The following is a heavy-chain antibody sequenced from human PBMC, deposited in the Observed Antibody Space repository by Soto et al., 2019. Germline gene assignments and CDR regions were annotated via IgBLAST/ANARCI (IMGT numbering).Heavy chain of an antibody. D-gene: IGHD2-2*02. Sequence: PSHTLSLTCAISGYSVSSNSAAWNWIRQSPSRGLEWLGRTYYRSKWYNDYAVSVKSRITINPDTSKNQSSLQRNSVTPEDTAVNYCARGDCSSTSCYRYWFDPWGQGTLVTVSS. CDR3: ARGDCSSTSCYRYWFDP. J-gene: IGHJ5*02. CDR1: GYSVSSNSAA. V-gene: IGHV6-1*01. CDR2: TYYRSKWYN.